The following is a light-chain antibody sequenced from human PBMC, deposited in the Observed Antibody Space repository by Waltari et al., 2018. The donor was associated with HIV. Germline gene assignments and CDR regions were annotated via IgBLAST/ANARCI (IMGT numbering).Light chain of an antibody. CDR1: QDIGHH. J-gene: IGKJ1*01. CDR2: AAF. V-gene: IGKV1-16*02. Sequence: DVQMTQSPSSMSAAVGDRVAISCRASQDIGHHVAWFQQQPGRAPKSLIYAAFRLQNGVPSKFSGSGSGTYFTHNSSSLQPEDFATYYGQQYKVDPPTFGHGTRVEIK. CDR3: QQYKVDPPT.